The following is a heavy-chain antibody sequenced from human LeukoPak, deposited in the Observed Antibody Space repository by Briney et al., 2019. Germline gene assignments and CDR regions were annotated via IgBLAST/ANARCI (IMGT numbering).Heavy chain of an antibody. Sequence: ASVKVSCKASGYTFTGYYMHWVRQAPGQGLEWMGWINPNSGGTNYAQKFQGRVTMTRDTSISTAYMELSRLRSDDTAVYYCARGSVLGGYYYYMDVWGKGTTVTVSS. J-gene: IGHJ6*03. CDR1: GYTFTGYY. D-gene: IGHD3-16*01. CDR2: INPNSGGT. V-gene: IGHV1-2*02. CDR3: ARGSVLGGYYYYMDV.